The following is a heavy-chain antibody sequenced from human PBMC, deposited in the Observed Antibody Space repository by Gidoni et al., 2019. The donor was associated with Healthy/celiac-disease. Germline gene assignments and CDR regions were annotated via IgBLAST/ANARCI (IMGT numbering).Heavy chain of an antibody. J-gene: IGHJ4*02. CDR3: TPGIAAAVGY. V-gene: IGHV3-73*01. Sequence: EVQLVESGGGLVQPGGSLKLSCAASGFTFSGSAMHWVRQASGKGLEWVGRIRSKANSYATAYAASVKGRFTISRDDSKNTAYLQMNSLKTEDTAVYYCTPGIAAAVGYWGQGTLVTVSS. D-gene: IGHD6-13*01. CDR2: IRSKANSYAT. CDR1: GFTFSGSA.